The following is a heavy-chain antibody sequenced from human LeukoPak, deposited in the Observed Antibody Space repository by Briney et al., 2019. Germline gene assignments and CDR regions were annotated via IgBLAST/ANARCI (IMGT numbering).Heavy chain of an antibody. J-gene: IGHJ5*02. CDR2: IGNSDET. D-gene: IGHD6-19*01. CDR3: VRVAGWHWFDP. Sequence: PGGSLRLSCAASGFFFNTNAMSWVRQAPGMGLEWVAAIGNSDETYYADAVKGRFTISRDTSKNTLFLQMNNLRAEDTAVYYCVRVAGWHWFDPWGQGALVTVSS. V-gene: IGHV3-23*01. CDR1: GFFFNTNA.